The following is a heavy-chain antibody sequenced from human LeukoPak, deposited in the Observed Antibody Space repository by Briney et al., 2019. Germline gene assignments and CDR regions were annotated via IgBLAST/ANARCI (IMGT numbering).Heavy chain of an antibody. CDR1: GFTVSSNY. CDR3: ARDHPYYMDV. Sequence: GGSLRLFCAASGFTVSSNYMSWVRQAPGKGLEWVTVIYSGGSTYYADSVKGRFTISRDNSKNTLYLQMNSLRAEDTAVYYCARDHPYYMDVWGKGTTFTVSS. V-gene: IGHV3-66*02. CDR2: IYSGGST. J-gene: IGHJ6*03.